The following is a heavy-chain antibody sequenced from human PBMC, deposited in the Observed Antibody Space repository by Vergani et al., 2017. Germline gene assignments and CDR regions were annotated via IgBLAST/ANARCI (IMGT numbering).Heavy chain of an antibody. Sequence: QVQLVESGGGVVQPGRSLRLSCAASGFTFSSYGMHWVRQAPGKGLEWVAVIWYDGSNKYYADSVKGRFTISRDNSKNTLYLQMNSLRAEDTAVYYCARVSTPSSWATYYDYYGGMDVWGQGTTVTVSS. CDR1: GFTFSSYG. J-gene: IGHJ6*02. V-gene: IGHV3-33*01. CDR2: IWYDGSNK. D-gene: IGHD6-13*01. CDR3: ARVSTPSSWATYYDYYGGMDV.